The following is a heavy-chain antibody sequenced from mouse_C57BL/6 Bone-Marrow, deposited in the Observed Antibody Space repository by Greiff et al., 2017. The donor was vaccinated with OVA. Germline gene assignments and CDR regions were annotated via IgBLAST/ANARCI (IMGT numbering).Heavy chain of an antibody. CDR1: GYTFTDYY. Sequence: VQVVESGAELVRPGASVKLSCKASGYTFTDYYINWVKQRPGQGLEWIARIYPGSGNTYYNEKFKGKATLTAEKSSSTAYMQLSSLTSEDSAVYFCARGGYSNYFDYWGQGTTLTVSS. D-gene: IGHD2-5*01. CDR2: IYPGSGNT. V-gene: IGHV1-76*01. CDR3: ARGGYSNYFDY. J-gene: IGHJ2*01.